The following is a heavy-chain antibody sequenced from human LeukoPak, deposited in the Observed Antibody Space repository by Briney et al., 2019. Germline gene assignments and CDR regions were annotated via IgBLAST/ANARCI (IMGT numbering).Heavy chain of an antibody. CDR2: ISNHNGNT. CDR1: GFTFSAYG. Sequence: ASVKVSCKTSGFTFSAYGIAWVRQAPGHGPEWMGWISNHNGNTHYAQKFQGSITVTTDISTGTASMELRSLKPDDTAVYYCTRGVAVATAYYFDYWGRGTLVTVAS. J-gene: IGHJ4*02. CDR3: TRGVAVATAYYFDY. D-gene: IGHD4-23*01. V-gene: IGHV1-18*01.